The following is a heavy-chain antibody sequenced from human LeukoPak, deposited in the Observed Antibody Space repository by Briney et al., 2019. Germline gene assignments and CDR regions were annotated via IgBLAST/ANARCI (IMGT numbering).Heavy chain of an antibody. V-gene: IGHV4-4*07. CDR2: IYTSGST. CDR1: GGSISSYY. J-gene: IGHJ4*02. Sequence: PSETLSLTCTVSGGSISSYYWSWIRQPAGKGLEWIGRIYTSGSTNYNPSLKSRVTISVDTSKNQFSLKLSSVTAADTAVYYCARARRGVAATDTYDYWGQGTLVTVSS. D-gene: IGHD2-15*01. CDR3: ARARRGVAATDTYDY.